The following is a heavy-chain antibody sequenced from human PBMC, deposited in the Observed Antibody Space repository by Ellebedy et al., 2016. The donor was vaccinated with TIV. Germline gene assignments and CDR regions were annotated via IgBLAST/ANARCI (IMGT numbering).Heavy chain of an antibody. CDR3: AKLAISWGSWFDS. Sequence: MPSETLSLTCTVTGGAISSNTYNWAWIRQPPGKGLEWIGRINYSGTTYSNASPKSRIAITVDMSKNQFSLILSSVTAADTAVYYCAKLAISWGSWFDSWGQGTLVTVSS. CDR2: INYSGTT. J-gene: IGHJ5*01. CDR1: GGAISSNTYN. D-gene: IGHD2-21*01. V-gene: IGHV4-39*01.